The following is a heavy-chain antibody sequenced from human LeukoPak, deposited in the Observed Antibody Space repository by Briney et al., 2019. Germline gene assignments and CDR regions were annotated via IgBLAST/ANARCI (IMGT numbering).Heavy chain of an antibody. V-gene: IGHV4-59*01. Sequence: PGGSLRLSCAASGFTFRTYAMSWVRQASGKGLEWIGYIYYSGSTNYNPSLKSRVTISVDTSKNQFSLKLSSVTAADTAVYYCARGIRNFPPTSSFDYWGQGTLVTVSS. CDR3: ARGIRNFPPTSSFDY. CDR2: IYYSGST. J-gene: IGHJ4*02. D-gene: IGHD1-14*01. CDR1: GFTFRTYA.